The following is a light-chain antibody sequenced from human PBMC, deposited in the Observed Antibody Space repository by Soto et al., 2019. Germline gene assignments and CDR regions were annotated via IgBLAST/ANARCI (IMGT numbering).Light chain of an antibody. CDR3: QTWDTGIL. CDR1: GGHNNYA. Sequence: QLVLTQSPSASASLGASVKLTCTLRGGHNNYAIAWHQQHPEKGPRYLMKLNSDGSLTKGDGIPGRFSGSISGTDISLTISSLRSEDEADYYCQTWDTGILFGGGIKLTVL. J-gene: IGLJ3*02. CDR2: LNSDGSL. V-gene: IGLV4-69*01.